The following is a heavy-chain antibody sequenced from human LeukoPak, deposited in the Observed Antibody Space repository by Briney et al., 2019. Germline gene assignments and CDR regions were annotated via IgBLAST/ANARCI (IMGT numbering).Heavy chain of an antibody. V-gene: IGHV4-34*01. J-gene: IGHJ4*02. CDR3: ARDRYYYDSSGYDPYFDY. CDR2: INHSGST. CDR1: GGSFSGYY. D-gene: IGHD3-22*01. Sequence: SETLSLTCAVYGGSFSGYYWSWLRQPPGKGLEWVGEINHSGSTNYNPSLKSRVTISVDTSKNQFSLKLSSVTAADTAVYYCARDRYYYDSSGYDPYFDYWGQGTLVTVSS.